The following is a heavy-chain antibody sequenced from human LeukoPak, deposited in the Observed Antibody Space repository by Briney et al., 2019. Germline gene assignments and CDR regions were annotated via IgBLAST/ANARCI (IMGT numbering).Heavy chain of an antibody. Sequence: SETLSLTCTVSGYSISSGYYWGWIRQPPGKGLEWIGSIFHSGSTYYHPSLKSRVTISVDTSKNQFSLRLSSVTAADTAVYYCARTTSSSSSVDYWGQGTLVTVSS. CDR3: ARTTSSSSSVDY. J-gene: IGHJ4*02. CDR1: GYSISSGYY. V-gene: IGHV4-38-2*02. D-gene: IGHD6-6*01. CDR2: IFHSGST.